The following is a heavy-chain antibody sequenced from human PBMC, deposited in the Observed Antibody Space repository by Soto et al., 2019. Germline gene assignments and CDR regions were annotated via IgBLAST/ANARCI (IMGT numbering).Heavy chain of an antibody. Sequence: QVQLVQSGAEVKKPGASVKVSCKVSGYTLTELSMHWVRQAPGKGLEWMGGFDPEDGETIYAQKFQGRVTMTEDTSTDTAYMELSRRRSEDTAVYYCATLPHDYGDHGASNIRGQGTMVTVSS. CDR1: GYTLTELS. CDR2: FDPEDGET. J-gene: IGHJ3*02. V-gene: IGHV1-24*01. D-gene: IGHD4-17*01. CDR3: ATLPHDYGDHGASNI.